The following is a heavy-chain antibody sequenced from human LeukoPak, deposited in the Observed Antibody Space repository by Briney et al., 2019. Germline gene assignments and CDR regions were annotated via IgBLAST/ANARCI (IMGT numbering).Heavy chain of an antibody. D-gene: IGHD6-19*01. CDR3: ARDHGSSGWYETVDY. CDR1: GFTFSTFA. Sequence: GGSLRLSCAASGFTFSTFAMHWVRQAPGKGLEWVAVISYDGNNKYYADSVKGRFTISRDNSKNTLYLQMNSLRVEDTAVYYCARDHGSSGWYETVDYWGQGALVTVSS. J-gene: IGHJ4*02. CDR2: ISYDGNNK. V-gene: IGHV3-30-3*01.